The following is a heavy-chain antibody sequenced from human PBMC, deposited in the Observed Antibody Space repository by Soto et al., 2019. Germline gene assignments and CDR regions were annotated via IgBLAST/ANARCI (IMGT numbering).Heavy chain of an antibody. D-gene: IGHD6-6*01. CDR2: ISSSSSYI. Sequence: GGSLRLSCAASGFTFSSYSMNWVRQAPGKGLEWVSSISSSSSYIYYADSVKGRLTISRDNAKNSLYLQMNSLRAEDTAVYYCATRPRPSDYWGQGTLVTVSS. V-gene: IGHV3-21*01. CDR3: ATRPRPSDY. CDR1: GFTFSSYS. J-gene: IGHJ4*02.